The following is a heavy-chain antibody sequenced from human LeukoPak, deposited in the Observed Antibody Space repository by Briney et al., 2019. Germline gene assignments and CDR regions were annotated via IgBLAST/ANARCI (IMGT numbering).Heavy chain of an antibody. J-gene: IGHJ6*02. D-gene: IGHD6-6*01. V-gene: IGHV4-39*01. CDR2: IYYSGST. CDR1: GGSISSSSYY. CDR3: ARHRETEYSSSSDYYGMDV. Sequence: SETLSLTCTVSGGSISSSSYYWVWIRQPPGKGLEWIGSIYYSGSTYYNPSLKSRVTISVDTSKNQFSLKLSSVTAADTAVYYCARHRETEYSSSSDYYGMDVWGQGTTVTVSS.